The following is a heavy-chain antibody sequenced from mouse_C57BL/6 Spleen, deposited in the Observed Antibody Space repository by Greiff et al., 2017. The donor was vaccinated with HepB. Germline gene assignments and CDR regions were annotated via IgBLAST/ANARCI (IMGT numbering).Heavy chain of an antibody. V-gene: IGHV1-82*01. CDR1: GYAFSSSW. J-gene: IGHJ4*01. D-gene: IGHD3-2*02. CDR3: ARDGTAQAND. Sequence: VQLQQSGPELVKPGASVKISCKASGYAFSSSWMNWVKQRPGKGLEWIGRIYPGDGDTNYNGKFKGKATLTADKSSSTAYMQLSSLTSEDSAVYFCARDGTAQANDWGQGTSVTVSS. CDR2: IYPGDGDT.